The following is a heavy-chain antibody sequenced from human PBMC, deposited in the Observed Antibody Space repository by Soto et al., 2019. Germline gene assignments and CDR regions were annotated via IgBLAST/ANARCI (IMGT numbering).Heavy chain of an antibody. V-gene: IGHV3-9*01. J-gene: IGHJ3*01. CDR3: TMDGERGECHLNHAFDV. Sequence: EMKLVESGGGLVQPGRSLRLSCATSGFTFEDYAVHWVRQAPGKGLEWVSGISWNSDIIDYADSVKGRFIISRDNAKNSLYLQMNSLRTEDTALYVCTMDGERGECHLNHAFDVWVQGRMDSVTS. CDR1: GFTFEDYA. D-gene: IGHD2-21*01. CDR2: ISWNSDII.